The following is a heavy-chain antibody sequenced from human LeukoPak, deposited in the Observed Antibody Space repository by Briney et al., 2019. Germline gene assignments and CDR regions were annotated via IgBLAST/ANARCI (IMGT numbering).Heavy chain of an antibody. J-gene: IGHJ5*02. Sequence: ASVKVSCKASGYTFTDYYIHGVRQAPGQGLEWMGWIIPNSGGTIYAQKFQGRVTMTRDTSISTAYMELSRLRSDDTAVYYCARGLGVTTWNWFDPWGQGTLVTVSS. D-gene: IGHD4-11*01. CDR2: IIPNSGGT. CDR3: ARGLGVTTWNWFDP. V-gene: IGHV1-2*02. CDR1: GYTFTDYY.